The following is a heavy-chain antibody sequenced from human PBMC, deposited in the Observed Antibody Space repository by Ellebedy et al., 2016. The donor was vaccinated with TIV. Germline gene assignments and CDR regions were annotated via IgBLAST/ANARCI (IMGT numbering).Heavy chain of an antibody. CDR2: INSDGSST. J-gene: IGHJ3*02. V-gene: IGHV3-74*01. D-gene: IGHD3-22*01. CDR3: AKGLYDSSLNDAFDI. CDR1: GFTFSSYW. Sequence: GGSLRLXXAASGFTFSSYWMHWVRQAPGKGLVWVSRINSDGSSTSYADSVKGRFTISRDNAKNTLYLQMNSLRAEDTAVYYCAKGLYDSSLNDAFDIWGQGTMVTVSS.